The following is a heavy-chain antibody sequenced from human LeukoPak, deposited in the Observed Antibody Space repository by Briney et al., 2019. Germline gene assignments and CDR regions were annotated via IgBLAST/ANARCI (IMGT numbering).Heavy chain of an antibody. CDR2: IYYSGST. CDR3: ARDSRITMIPPYKDAFDI. Sequence: SETLSLTCAVYGGSFSGYYWSWIRQPPGKGLEWIGYIYYSGSTNYNPSLKSRVTISVDTSKNQFSLKLSSVTAADTAVYYCARDSRITMIPPYKDAFDIWGQGTMVTVSS. D-gene: IGHD3-22*01. J-gene: IGHJ3*02. CDR1: GGSFSGYY. V-gene: IGHV4-59*01.